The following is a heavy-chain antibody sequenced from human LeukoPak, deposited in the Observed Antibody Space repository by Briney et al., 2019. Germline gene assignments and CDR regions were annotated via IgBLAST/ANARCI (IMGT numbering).Heavy chain of an antibody. J-gene: IGHJ4*02. V-gene: IGHV1-8*01. D-gene: IGHD5-12*01. Sequence: GASVKVSCKASGYTFTSYDINWVRQATGRGLEWIGWMNPNNGNTGYAQKLQGRVTMTRNTSISTAYMELSSLRSVDTAVYYCARDPHIVATNEFDYWGQGTLVTVSS. CDR2: MNPNNGNT. CDR1: GYTFTSYD. CDR3: ARDPHIVATNEFDY.